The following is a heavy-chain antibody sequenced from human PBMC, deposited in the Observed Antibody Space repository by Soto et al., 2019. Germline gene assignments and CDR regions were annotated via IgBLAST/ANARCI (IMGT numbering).Heavy chain of an antibody. CDR2: INHSGST. CDR3: ASLLVDDYGDLTDY. CDR1: GGSFSGYY. Sequence: PSETLSLTCAVYGGSFSGYYWSWIRQPPGKGLEWIGEINHSGSTNYNPSLKSRVTISVDTSKNQFSLKLSSVTAADTAVYYCASLLVDDYGDLTDYWGQGTLVTVSS. V-gene: IGHV4-34*01. J-gene: IGHJ4*02. D-gene: IGHD4-17*01.